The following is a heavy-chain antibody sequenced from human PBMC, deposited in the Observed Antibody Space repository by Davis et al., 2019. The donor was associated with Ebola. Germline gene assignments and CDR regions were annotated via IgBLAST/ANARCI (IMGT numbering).Heavy chain of an antibody. CDR3: AKAQVGVYYDFWSGYGLDY. J-gene: IGHJ4*02. CDR1: AFTFDEYA. D-gene: IGHD3-3*01. CDR2: ISWNSGSI. V-gene: IGHV3-9*01. Sequence: GGSLSLSCAASAFTFDEYALHRVRQAPGKGMEWVPGISWNSGSIGYADSVKGRFTISRDNAKNSLYLQMNSLRAEDTALYYCAKAQVGVYYDFWSGYGLDYWGQGTLVTVSS.